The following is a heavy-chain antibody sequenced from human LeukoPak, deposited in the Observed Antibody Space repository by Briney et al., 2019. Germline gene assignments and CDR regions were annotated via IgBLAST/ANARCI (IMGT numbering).Heavy chain of an antibody. J-gene: IGHJ3*02. D-gene: IGHD3-10*01. Sequence: GGSLRLSCVASGFTFSSYGMHWVRQAPGKGLEWVAVISNDGGNKYYADSVKGRFTISRDNSKNTLYLQMNSLRAKDTAVYYCAKGRGAFDIWGQGTMVTVSS. V-gene: IGHV3-30*18. CDR1: GFTFSSYG. CDR2: ISNDGGNK. CDR3: AKGRGAFDI.